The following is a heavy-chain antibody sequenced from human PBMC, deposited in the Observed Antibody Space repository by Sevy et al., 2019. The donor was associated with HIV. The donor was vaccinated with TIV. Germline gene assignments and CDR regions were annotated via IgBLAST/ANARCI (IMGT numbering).Heavy chain of an antibody. Sequence: ASVKVSCKASGGTFSSYAISWVRQAPGQGLEWMGGIIPIFGTANYAQKFQGRVTITADESTSTAYMELSSLRSEDTAVYYCARGGGDGYNLPPYYYGMDVWGQGTTVTVSS. CDR1: GGTFSSYA. V-gene: IGHV1-69*13. CDR3: ARGGGDGYNLPPYYYGMDV. J-gene: IGHJ6*02. CDR2: IIPIFGTA. D-gene: IGHD5-12*01.